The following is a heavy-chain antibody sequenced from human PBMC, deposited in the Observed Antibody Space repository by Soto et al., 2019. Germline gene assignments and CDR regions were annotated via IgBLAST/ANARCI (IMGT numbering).Heavy chain of an antibody. V-gene: IGHV3-30*03. Sequence: QVQLVESGGGVVQPGRSLRLSCSGSGVTLNTNGMHWVRQAPGKGLEWVSLISYDGSNKYYGDSVKGRFTIAWDNSKNAVYLEMDSLRADDTAVYSCAQSATSGWYREVSYFDHWGQGTLVIVSS. CDR1: GVTLNTNG. CDR3: AQSATSGWYREVSYFDH. CDR2: ISYDGSNK. J-gene: IGHJ4*02. D-gene: IGHD6-19*01.